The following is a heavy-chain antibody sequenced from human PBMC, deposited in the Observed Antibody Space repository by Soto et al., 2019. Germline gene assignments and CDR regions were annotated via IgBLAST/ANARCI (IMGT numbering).Heavy chain of an antibody. D-gene: IGHD3-22*01. CDR1: GGTFSSYA. V-gene: IGHV1-69*13. J-gene: IGHJ4*02. CDR3: ARTETYYDSSGYYPSFDS. CDR2: IIPIFGTA. Sequence: ASVKVSCKASGGTFSSYAISWVRQAPGQGLEWMGGIIPIFGTANYAQKFQGRVTITADESTSTAYMELSSLRSEDTAVYYCARTETYYDSSGYYPSFDSWGQGTLVTVSS.